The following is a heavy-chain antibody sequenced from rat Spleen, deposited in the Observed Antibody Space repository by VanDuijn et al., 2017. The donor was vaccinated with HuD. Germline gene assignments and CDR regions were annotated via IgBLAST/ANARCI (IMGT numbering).Heavy chain of an antibody. J-gene: IGHJ1*01. CDR2: INYDGSST. V-gene: IGHV5-29*01. CDR3: ARHPQLGTYWYFDF. CDR1: GFIFSDHY. Sequence: EVQLVESDGGLVRPGRSLKLSCAASGFIFSDHYVAWVRQAPTKGLEWVATINYDGSSTFYRDSVRDRFTISRDNAKSTLYLQMDSLRSEDTATYYCARHPQLGTYWYFDFWGPGTMVTVSS. D-gene: IGHD3-4*01.